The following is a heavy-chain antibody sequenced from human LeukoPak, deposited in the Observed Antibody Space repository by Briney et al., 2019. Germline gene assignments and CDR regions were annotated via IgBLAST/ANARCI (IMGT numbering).Heavy chain of an antibody. CDR1: GFTFSEYW. J-gene: IGHJ5*02. V-gene: IGHV3-7*01. D-gene: IGHD1-26*01. CDR3: ANFQTVGVKSFEH. Sequence: GGSLRLSCAGSGFTFSEYWMSWVRRAPGKGLEWVANINQDGSETYYVDSVEGRFTISRDNAKNSLFLQMSSLRAEDTAVYYCANFQTVGVKSFEHWGQGTLVTVSS. CDR2: INQDGSET.